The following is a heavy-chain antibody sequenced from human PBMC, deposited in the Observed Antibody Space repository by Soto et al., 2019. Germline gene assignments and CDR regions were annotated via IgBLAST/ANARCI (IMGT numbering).Heavy chain of an antibody. CDR3: ARRSSSSLGSLFDP. CDR1: GGSISSSTYY. V-gene: IGHV4-39*01. CDR2: IYYTGNK. D-gene: IGHD6-6*01. J-gene: IGHJ5*02. Sequence: SETLSLTCTVSGGSISSSTYYWDWIRQPPGKGLEWIGAIYYTGNKNYNPSLESRVTMSVDTSKNQFSLKLSSVTPTDTAVYYCARRSSSSLGSLFDPWGRGILVTVSS.